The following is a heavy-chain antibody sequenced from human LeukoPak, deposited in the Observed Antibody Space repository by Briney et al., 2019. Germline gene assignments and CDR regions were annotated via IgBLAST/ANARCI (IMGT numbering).Heavy chain of an antibody. D-gene: IGHD2-2*01. CDR3: AKLTRGYCSSTACPNWLDP. CDR2: ISSSSSYT. V-gene: IGHV3-11*03. J-gene: IGHJ5*02. CDR1: GFTFSDYY. Sequence: PGGSLRLSCAASGFTFSDYYMSWIRQAPGKGLEWVSYISSSSSYTNYAESVKGRFTISRDNAKNSLYLQMNSLRAGDTAIYYCAKLTRGYCSSTACPNWLDPWGQGTLVTVSS.